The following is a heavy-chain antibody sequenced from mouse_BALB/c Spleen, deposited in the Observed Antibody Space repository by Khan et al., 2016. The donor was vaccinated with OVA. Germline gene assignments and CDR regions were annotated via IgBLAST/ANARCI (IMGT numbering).Heavy chain of an antibody. Sequence: EVELVESGGGLVQPGGSLKLSCVASGFTFSSNTMSWVRQTPEKRLEWVAYITNGGGNTYYTDTVKGRFTISRDNAKNTLYMQLSSLKSEETAIYYCARIPTFITTALDYWGQGTSVTVSS. J-gene: IGHJ4*01. D-gene: IGHD1-2*01. CDR1: GFTFSSNT. V-gene: IGHV5-12-2*01. CDR3: ARIPTFITTALDY. CDR2: ITNGGGNT.